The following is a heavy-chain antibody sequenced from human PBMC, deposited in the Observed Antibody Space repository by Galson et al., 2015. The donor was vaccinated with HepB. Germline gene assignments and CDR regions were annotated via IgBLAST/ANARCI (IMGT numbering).Heavy chain of an antibody. Sequence: ETLSLTCAVYGGSFSGYYWSWIRQPPGKGLEWIGEINHSGSTNYNPSLKSRVTISVDTSKNQFSLKLSSVTAADTAVYYCASVRVSKGYYYYMDVWGKGTTVTVSS. J-gene: IGHJ6*03. D-gene: IGHD6-6*01. CDR3: ASVRVSKGYYYYMDV. CDR2: INHSGST. CDR1: GGSFSGYY. V-gene: IGHV4-34*01.